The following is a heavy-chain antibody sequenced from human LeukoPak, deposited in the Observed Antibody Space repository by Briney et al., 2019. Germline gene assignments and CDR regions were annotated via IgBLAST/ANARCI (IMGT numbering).Heavy chain of an antibody. CDR1: GGSISSYY. Sequence: PSETLSLTCTVSGGSISSYYWSWIRQPPGKGLEWIGYIYYSGSTNYNPSLKSRVTISVDTSKNQFSLKLSSVTAADTAVYYCARYSNGAYYYYYMDVWGKGTTVTVSS. V-gene: IGHV4-59*01. J-gene: IGHJ6*03. CDR2: IYYSGST. D-gene: IGHD4-11*01. CDR3: ARYSNGAYYYYYMDV.